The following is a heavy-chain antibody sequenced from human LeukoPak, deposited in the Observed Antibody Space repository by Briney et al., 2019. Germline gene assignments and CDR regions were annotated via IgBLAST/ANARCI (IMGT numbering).Heavy chain of an antibody. V-gene: IGHV3-48*02. CDR2: ITASGTAM. J-gene: IGHJ4*02. D-gene: IGHD1-26*01. Sequence: GGSLRLSCAASGFTFSSYSMNWVRQAPGKGLEWVSHITASGTAMFYADSVKGRFTISRDNAKNSLYLQMNSLRDEDTAVYYCASSGSYRFDYWGQGTLVTISS. CDR1: GFTFSSYS. CDR3: ASSGSYRFDY.